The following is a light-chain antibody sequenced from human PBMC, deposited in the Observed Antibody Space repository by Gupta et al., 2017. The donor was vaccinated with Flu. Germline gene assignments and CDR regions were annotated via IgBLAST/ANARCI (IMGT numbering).Light chain of an antibody. J-gene: IGKJ5*01. Sequence: GDRVTITCRESQSISSYLNWYQQKPGKAPKLLIYAASSLQSGVPSRFSGSGSGTDFTLTISSLQPEDFATYYCQQSYSTPITFGQGTRLEIK. V-gene: IGKV1-39*01. CDR1: QSISSY. CDR3: QQSYSTPIT. CDR2: AAS.